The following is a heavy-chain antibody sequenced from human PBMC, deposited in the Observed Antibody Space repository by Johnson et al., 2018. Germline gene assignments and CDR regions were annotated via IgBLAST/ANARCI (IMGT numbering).Heavy chain of an antibody. CDR2: IQQDGSDT. V-gene: IGHV3-7*01. CDR3: TAEWDGFDM. CDR1: GFTFSKSW. J-gene: IGHJ3*02. Sequence: VQLVESGGGLVQPGGSLRLSCVVSGFTFSKSWMSWVRQAPGKGLEWVANIQQDGSDTGYVASVKGRFSISRDNAKNSVYMQMNNLRVEDTAVYYCTAEWDGFDMWGQGTLVTVSS.